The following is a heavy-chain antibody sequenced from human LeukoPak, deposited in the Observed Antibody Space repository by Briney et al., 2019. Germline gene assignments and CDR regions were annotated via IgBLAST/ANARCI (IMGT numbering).Heavy chain of an antibody. CDR1: GFTFSSYE. CDR3: ARRVRRNYFDY. Sequence: GGSLRLSCAASGFTFSSYEMNWVRQAPGKGLEWVSYISSSGSTIYYADSVKCRFTISRDNAKNSLYLQMNSLRAEDTAVYYCARRVRRNYFDYWGQGTLVTVSS. V-gene: IGHV3-48*03. D-gene: IGHD2-2*01. J-gene: IGHJ4*02. CDR2: ISSSGSTI.